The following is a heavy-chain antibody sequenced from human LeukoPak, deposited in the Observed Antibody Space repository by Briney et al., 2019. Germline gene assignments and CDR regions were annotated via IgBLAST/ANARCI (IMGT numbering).Heavy chain of an antibody. CDR1: AGTLDNFA. Sequence: SVKVSCKAAAGTLDNFAIIWVRQAPGQGLEWMGGINPIFDTPNYAQKFQDRVKITMDESTTTVYMELSSLRFEDTAVYYCARGGRGYSFAEYVQYWGLGTLVTVSS. CDR3: ARGGRGYSFAEYVQY. V-gene: IGHV1-69*05. CDR2: INPIFDTP. J-gene: IGHJ1*01. D-gene: IGHD5-18*01.